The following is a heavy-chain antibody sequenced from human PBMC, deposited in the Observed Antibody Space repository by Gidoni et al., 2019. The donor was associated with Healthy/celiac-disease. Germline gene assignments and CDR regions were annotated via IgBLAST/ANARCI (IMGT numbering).Heavy chain of an antibody. CDR3: ARDVAAAGGYDY. CDR1: GYTFTSYG. CDR2: ISAYNGNT. Sequence: GKKPVASVKVSCKASGYTFTSYGISWVRQAPGQGLEWMGWISAYNGNTNYAQKIKGRVTMTTDTSTSTDYMESRSLRSDDTAVYDCARDVAAAGGYDYWGQGTLVTVSS. V-gene: IGHV1-18*04. D-gene: IGHD6-13*01. J-gene: IGHJ4*02.